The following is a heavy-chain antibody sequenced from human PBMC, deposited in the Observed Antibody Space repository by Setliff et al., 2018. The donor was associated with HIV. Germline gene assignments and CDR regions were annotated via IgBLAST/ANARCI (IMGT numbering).Heavy chain of an antibody. CDR2: MMPSSGNT. CDR1: GYTFTSYD. CDR3: ARAGGLRMDRGVVSDY. Sequence: ASVKVSCKASGYTFTSYDINWVRQATGQGLEWMGWMMPSSGNTGYAQKFQGRLTMTRNTSISAAYMELSGLISEDATVYSCARAGGLRMDRGVVSDYWGQGTLVTVSS. V-gene: IGHV1-8*02. D-gene: IGHD3-10*01. J-gene: IGHJ4*02.